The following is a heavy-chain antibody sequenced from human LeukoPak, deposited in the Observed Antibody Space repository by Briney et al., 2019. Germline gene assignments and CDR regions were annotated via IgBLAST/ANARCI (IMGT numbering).Heavy chain of an antibody. D-gene: IGHD3-16*01. J-gene: IGHJ4*02. CDR3: ARGGLRLGEFGY. V-gene: IGHV1-69*13. CDR1: GGTFSSYA. CDR2: IIPIFGTA. Sequence: SVKVSCKASGGTFSSYAISWVRQAPGQGLEWMGGIIPIFGTANYAQKFQGRVTITADESTSTAYMELSSLRSEDTAVYYCARGGLRLGEFGYWGQGTLVTVSS.